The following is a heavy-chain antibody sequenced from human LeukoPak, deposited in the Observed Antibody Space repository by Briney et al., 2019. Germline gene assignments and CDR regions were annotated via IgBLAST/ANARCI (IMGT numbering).Heavy chain of an antibody. Sequence: SSETLSLTCTVSGGSISPYYWSWIRQPPGKGLEWIGYIYYSGSTDYNPSLKSRVTISVDTSKNQFSLRLSSVTAADTAVYYCAKDPRPQPLVWGQGTLVTVSS. V-gene: IGHV4-59*01. CDR2: IYYSGST. CDR1: GGSISPYY. CDR3: AKDPRPQPLV. D-gene: IGHD2-2*01. J-gene: IGHJ4*02.